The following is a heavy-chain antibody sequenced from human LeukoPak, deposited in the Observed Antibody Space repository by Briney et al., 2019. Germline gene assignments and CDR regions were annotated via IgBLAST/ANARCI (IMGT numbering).Heavy chain of an antibody. CDR1: GGSINNYY. J-gene: IGHJ2*01. CDR3: ARERYCSGTSCDADWGYWYFHL. V-gene: IGHV4-4*07. CDR2: LYTSGST. D-gene: IGHD2-2*01. Sequence: PSETLSLTCTVSGGSINNYYWSWIRQPAGKGLEWIGRLYTSGSTNYNPSLKSRVTMSVDTSKNQFSLKLSSVTAADTALYYCARERYCSGTSCDADWGYWYFHLWGRGTLVTVSS.